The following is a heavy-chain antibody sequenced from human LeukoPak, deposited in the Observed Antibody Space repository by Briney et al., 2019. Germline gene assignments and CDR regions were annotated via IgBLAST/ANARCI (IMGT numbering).Heavy chain of an antibody. CDR1: GFTFSTYW. D-gene: IGHD3-10*01. V-gene: IGHV3-30*02. CDR2: IRCDGSNK. Sequence: PGGSLRLSCAASGFTFSTYWMNWVRQAPGKGLEWVAFIRCDGSNKYYADSVKGRFTISRDNSKNTLYLQMNSLRAEDTAVYYCAKDPGYSRGGGELDPWGQGTLVTVSS. J-gene: IGHJ5*02. CDR3: AKDPGYSRGGGELDP.